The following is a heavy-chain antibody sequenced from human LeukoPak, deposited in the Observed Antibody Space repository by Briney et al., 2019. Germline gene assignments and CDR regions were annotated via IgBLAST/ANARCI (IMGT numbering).Heavy chain of an antibody. V-gene: IGHV5-51*01. CDR2: IYPADSET. CDR3: AAGNGDYVDY. CDR1: GYSFDYFW. Sequence: GESLKISCQGSGYSFDYFWIGWVRQMPGKDLDWMGNIYPADSETRYSPSFQGQVTISVDKSIKTAYLQWSGLRASDTAIYYCAAGNGDYVDYWGQGTLVTVSS. J-gene: IGHJ4*02. D-gene: IGHD4-17*01.